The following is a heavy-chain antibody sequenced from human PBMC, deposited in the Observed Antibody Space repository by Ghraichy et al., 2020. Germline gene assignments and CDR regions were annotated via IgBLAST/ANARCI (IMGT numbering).Heavy chain of an antibody. CDR1: GFTFSTYW. Sequence: LSLTCAASGFTFSTYWMSWVRQAPGKGLEWVANIRQNGSATYYVDSVKGRFTISRDNAKNSLFLQMNSLRAEDTAVYFCVRGAAHLRYWGQGTLVTVSS. CDR2: IRQNGSAT. CDR3: VRGAAHLRY. V-gene: IGHV3-7*03. J-gene: IGHJ4*02. D-gene: IGHD6-13*01.